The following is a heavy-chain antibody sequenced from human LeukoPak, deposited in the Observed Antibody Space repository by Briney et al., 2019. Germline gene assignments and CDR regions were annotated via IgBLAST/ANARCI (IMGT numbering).Heavy chain of an antibody. V-gene: IGHV4-39*07. Sequence: NPSETLSLTCTVSGGSISSSSYYWGWIRQPPGKGLEWIGSIYYSGSTYYNPSLKSRVTISVDTSKNQFSLKLSSVTAADTAVYYCARDLVEQDSSGYYLYYFNYWGQGTLVTVSS. CDR1: GGSISSSSYY. D-gene: IGHD3-22*01. J-gene: IGHJ4*02. CDR2: IYYSGST. CDR3: ARDLVEQDSSGYYLYYFNY.